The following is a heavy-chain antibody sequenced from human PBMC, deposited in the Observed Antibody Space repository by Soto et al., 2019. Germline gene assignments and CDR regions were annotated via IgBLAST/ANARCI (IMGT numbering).Heavy chain of an antibody. V-gene: IGHV3-30*18. CDR1: GFTFSSYG. Sequence: QVQLVESGGGVVQPGRSLRLSCAASGFTFSSYGMHWVRQAPGKGLEWVAVISYDGSNKYYADSVKGRFTISRDNSKNTLYLQMNRLRAEDTAVYYCAKEAGYYFDYWGQGTLVTVSS. CDR3: AKEAGYYFDY. J-gene: IGHJ4*02. CDR2: ISYDGSNK.